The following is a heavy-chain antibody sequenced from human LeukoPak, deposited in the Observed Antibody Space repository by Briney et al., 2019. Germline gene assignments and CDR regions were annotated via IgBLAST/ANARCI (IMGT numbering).Heavy chain of an antibody. J-gene: IGHJ4*02. Sequence: PGESLKISCKGSGYSFTGYWIGWVRQMPGKGLEWMGIIYPGDSDTRYSPSFQGQVTISADKSISTAYLQWSSLKASDTAMYYCARWRFGELLYYYFDYWGQGTLVTVSS. CDR3: ARWRFGELLYYYFDY. V-gene: IGHV5-51*01. CDR2: IYPGDSDT. CDR1: GYSFTGYW. D-gene: IGHD3-10*01.